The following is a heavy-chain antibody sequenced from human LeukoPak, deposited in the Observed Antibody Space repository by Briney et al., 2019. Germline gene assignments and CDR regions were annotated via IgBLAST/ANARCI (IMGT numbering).Heavy chain of an antibody. Sequence: GESLKISCKGSGYTFTTYWIAWVRQMPGKGLEWMGIIYPGDSDTRYSPSFQGQVTISADKSISTAYLQWSSLKASDTAMYYCARTVSGSQFNFDYWGQGTLVTVSS. J-gene: IGHJ4*02. D-gene: IGHD1-26*01. CDR1: GYTFTTYW. CDR3: ARTVSGSQFNFDY. V-gene: IGHV5-51*01. CDR2: IYPGDSDT.